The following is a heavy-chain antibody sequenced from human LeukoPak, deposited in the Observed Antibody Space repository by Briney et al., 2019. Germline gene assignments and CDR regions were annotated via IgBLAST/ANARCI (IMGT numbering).Heavy chain of an antibody. V-gene: IGHV3-30*18. CDR3: AKDASSWYLSYFDY. Sequence: GGSLRLSCAASGFTFSSYAMSWVRQAPGKGLEWVAVISYDGSNKYYADSVKGRFTISRDNSKNTLYLQMNSLRAEDTAVYYCAKDASSWYLSYFDYWGQGALVTVSS. D-gene: IGHD6-13*01. CDR1: GFTFSSYA. CDR2: ISYDGSNK. J-gene: IGHJ4*02.